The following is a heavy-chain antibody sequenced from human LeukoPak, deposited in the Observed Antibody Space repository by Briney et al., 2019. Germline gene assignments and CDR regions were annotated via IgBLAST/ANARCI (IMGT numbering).Heavy chain of an antibody. Sequence: PGGSLRLSCAASGFTFSSYSMNWVRQAPGKGLEWVSSISSSSSYIYYADSVKGRFPISRDNAKNSLYLQMNRLRAEDTAVYYCARDDYGGNPGFDYWGQGTLVTVSS. D-gene: IGHD4-23*01. CDR3: ARDDYGGNPGFDY. V-gene: IGHV3-21*01. J-gene: IGHJ4*02. CDR2: ISSSSSYI. CDR1: GFTFSSYS.